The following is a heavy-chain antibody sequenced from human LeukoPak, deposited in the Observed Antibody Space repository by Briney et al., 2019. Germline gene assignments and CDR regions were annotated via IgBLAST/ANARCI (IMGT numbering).Heavy chain of an antibody. CDR1: GFTFSTYS. J-gene: IGHJ6*02. CDR3: ARVLSLDYYYGLDV. Sequence: PGGSLRLSCAASGFTFSTYSMNWVRQAPGKGLEWVASISTGSSYINYADSVNGRFTISRDNAKNSLYLQMNSLRAEDTAVYYCARVLSLDYYYGLDVWGQGTTVTVSS. CDR2: ISTGSSYI. V-gene: IGHV3-21*01.